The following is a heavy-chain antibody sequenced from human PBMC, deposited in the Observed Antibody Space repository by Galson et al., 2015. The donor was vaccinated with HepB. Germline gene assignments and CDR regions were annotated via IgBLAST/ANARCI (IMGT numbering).Heavy chain of an antibody. D-gene: IGHD3-10*01. CDR2: ANQPGVEM. CDR1: RLSFSNYR. Sequence: SLRPSCAASRLSFSNYRMRCVRQAPRKRLEWVASANQPGVEMNSVESVKVRFTIARDIAKNSVYLQMNSLRDEDTAVYYCARDPLMVRLDWAFDYWGQGTLVAVSS. CDR3: ARDPLMVRLDWAFDY. V-gene: IGHV3-7*03. J-gene: IGHJ4*02.